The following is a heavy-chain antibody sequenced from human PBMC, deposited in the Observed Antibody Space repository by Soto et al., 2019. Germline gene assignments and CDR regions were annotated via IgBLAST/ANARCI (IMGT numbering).Heavy chain of an antibody. CDR1: GGSISSGGYY. J-gene: IGHJ4*02. CDR3: AKGGYSYGFDY. D-gene: IGHD5-18*01. Sequence: TLSLTCTVSGGSISSGGYYWSWIRQHPGKGLEWIGYIYYSGSTYYNPSLKSRVTISVDTSKNQFSLKLSSVTAADTAVYYCAKGGYSYGFDYWGQGTLVTVSS. CDR2: IYYSGST. V-gene: IGHV4-31*03.